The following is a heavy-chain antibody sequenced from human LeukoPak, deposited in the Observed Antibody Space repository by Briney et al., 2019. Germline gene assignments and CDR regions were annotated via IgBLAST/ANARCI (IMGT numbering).Heavy chain of an antibody. J-gene: IGHJ4*02. CDR3: ARELGASSPDY. D-gene: IGHD6-6*01. CDR1: GGSISSYY. Sequence: PSETLSLTCTVSGGSISSYYWSWIRQPPGKGLEWIGYIYYSGSTNYNPSLKSRVTISVDTSKNQFSLKLSSVTAADTAVYYCARELGASSPDYWGQGTLVTVSS. CDR2: IYYSGST. V-gene: IGHV4-59*01.